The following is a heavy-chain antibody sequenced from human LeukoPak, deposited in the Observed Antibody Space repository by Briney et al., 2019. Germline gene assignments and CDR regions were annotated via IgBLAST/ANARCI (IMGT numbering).Heavy chain of an antibody. CDR2: ISSSGSTI. V-gene: IGHV3-48*03. CDR3: AREGTSGWYGYYYYYMDV. CDR1: GFTFSSYE. Sequence: GGSLRLSCAASGFTFSSYEMNWVRQAPGKGLEWVSYISSSGSTIYYADSVKGRFTISRDNAKNSLYLQMNSLRAEDTAVYYCAREGTSGWYGYYYYYMDVWGKGTTVTVSS. J-gene: IGHJ6*03. D-gene: IGHD6-19*01.